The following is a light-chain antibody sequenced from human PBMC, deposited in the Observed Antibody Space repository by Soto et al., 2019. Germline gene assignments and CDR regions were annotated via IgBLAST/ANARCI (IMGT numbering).Light chain of an antibody. CDR3: SSYAGSSNV. Sequence: LTQPASLSGSPGQSIAISCTGTSSDIGAYDYVSWFQQHPGKAPKLMIYEVNKRPSGVPDRFSGSKSGNTASLTVSGLQAEDEADYYCSSYAGSSNVFGTGTKGTVL. V-gene: IGLV2-8*01. CDR1: SSDIGAYDY. J-gene: IGLJ1*01. CDR2: EVN.